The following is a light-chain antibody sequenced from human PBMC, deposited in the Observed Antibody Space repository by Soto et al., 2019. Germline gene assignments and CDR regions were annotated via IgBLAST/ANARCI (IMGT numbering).Light chain of an antibody. Sequence: EIVLTQSPATMSLSPGVRATLSCRASQSVSSNLAWYQQKPGQAPRLLIYGASTRATGTPARFSGSGSGTEFTLTISSLQSEDLAVYYCQHYNNWPLTFGGGTKVDIK. CDR2: GAS. V-gene: IGKV3-15*01. CDR3: QHYNNWPLT. CDR1: QSVSSN. J-gene: IGKJ4*01.